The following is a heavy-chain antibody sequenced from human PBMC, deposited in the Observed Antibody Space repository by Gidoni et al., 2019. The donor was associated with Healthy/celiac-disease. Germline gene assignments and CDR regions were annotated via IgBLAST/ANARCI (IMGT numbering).Heavy chain of an antibody. CDR1: GYTFPSYD. D-gene: IGHD3-16*01. CDR2: MNPNSGNT. J-gene: IGHJ1*01. V-gene: IGHV1-8*01. Sequence: QVQLVQSGAEVKKPGASVKVSCKASGYTFPSYDINWVRQATGQGLEWMGWMNPNSGNTGYAQKFQGRVTMTRNTSISTAYMELSSLRSEDTAVYYCARGAYDYVWGDNTPQRETSGGEHWGQGTLVTVSS. CDR3: ARGAYDYVWGDNTPQRETSGGEH.